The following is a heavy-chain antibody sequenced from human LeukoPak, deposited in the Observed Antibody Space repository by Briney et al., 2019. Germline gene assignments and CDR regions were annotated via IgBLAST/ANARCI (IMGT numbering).Heavy chain of an antibody. J-gene: IGHJ3*02. CDR1: GFTFSSYA. V-gene: IGHV3-30-3*01. CDR2: ISYDGSNK. CDR3: AREVYSSSRPADAFDI. Sequence: GRSLRLSCAASGFTFSSYAMHWVRQAPGKGLEWVAVISYDGSNKYYADSVKGRFTISRDNSKNTLYLQMNSLRAEDTAVYYCAREVYSSSRPADAFDIWGQGTVVTVSS. D-gene: IGHD6-13*01.